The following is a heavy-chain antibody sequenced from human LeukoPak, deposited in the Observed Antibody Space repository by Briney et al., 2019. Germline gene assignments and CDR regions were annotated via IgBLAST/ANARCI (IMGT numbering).Heavy chain of an antibody. CDR2: IRTDGDT. D-gene: IGHD4-17*01. CDR1: GFTFSEYW. Sequence: GGSLRLSCAASGFTFSEYWMHWVRQAPGKGLVWVSRIRTDGDTSYADSVRGRFTISRDNSKYTLYLQMNSLRAEDTAVYYCARDARVGDPFDYWGQGTLVTVSS. CDR3: ARDARVGDPFDY. J-gene: IGHJ4*02. V-gene: IGHV3-74*01.